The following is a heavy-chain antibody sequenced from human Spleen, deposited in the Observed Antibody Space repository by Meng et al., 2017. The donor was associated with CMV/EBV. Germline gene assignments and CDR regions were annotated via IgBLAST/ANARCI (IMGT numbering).Heavy chain of an antibody. V-gene: IGHV3-74*01. CDR1: GFTFSSYW. CDR2: VNRDESDT. Sequence: GESLKISCAASGFTFSSYWMHWVRQAPGKGLVWVSRVNRDESDTAYADSVKGRFSISRDNAKNKLYLQMNGLRAEDTAVYYCAREAGDQLRPSYHGMDVWGQGTTVTVSS. J-gene: IGHJ6*02. CDR3: AREAGDQLRPSYHGMDV. D-gene: IGHD4-17*01.